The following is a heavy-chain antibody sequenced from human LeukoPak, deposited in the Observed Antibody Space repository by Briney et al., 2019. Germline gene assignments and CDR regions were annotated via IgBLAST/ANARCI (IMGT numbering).Heavy chain of an antibody. J-gene: IGHJ4*02. CDR1: GGSISSSNW. D-gene: IGHD6-19*01. Sequence: SETLSLTCAVSGGSISSSNWWSWVRPTPGKGLEWIGEISHSGSTSYNPSLKSRVTISVDKSKNQFSLKLSSVTAADTAVYYCARSAWLVPFDYWGQGTLVTVSS. V-gene: IGHV4-4*02. CDR3: ARSAWLVPFDY. CDR2: ISHSGST.